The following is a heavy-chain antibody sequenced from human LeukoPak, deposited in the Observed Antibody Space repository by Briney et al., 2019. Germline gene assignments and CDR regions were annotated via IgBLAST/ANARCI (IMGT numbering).Heavy chain of an antibody. CDR1: GFTFSSYG. CDR3: AREESSSWYISYLDY. V-gene: IGHV3-33*01. J-gene: IGHJ4*02. D-gene: IGHD6-13*01. Sequence: PGGSLRLSCAASGFTFSSYGMHWVRQAPGKGLEWVAVIWYDGSNKYYADSVKGRFTISRDNSKNTLYLQMNSLRAEDTAVYYCAREESSSWYISYLDYWGQGTLVTVSS. CDR2: IWYDGSNK.